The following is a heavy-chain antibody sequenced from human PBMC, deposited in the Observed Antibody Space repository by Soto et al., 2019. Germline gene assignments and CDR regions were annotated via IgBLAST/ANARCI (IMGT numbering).Heavy chain of an antibody. CDR1: GLNIISYA. V-gene: IGHV3-30-3*01. D-gene: IGHD3-3*01. CDR2: ISYDGSNK. Sequence: TGGPKRLSCRASGLNIISYARSWVSKNTGKGLEWVAVISYDGSNKYYADSVKGRFTISRDNSKNTLYLQMNSLRAEDTAVYYCARSFYYDFWYFDPWGQGTLVTVSS. CDR3: ARSFYYDFWYFDP. J-gene: IGHJ5*02.